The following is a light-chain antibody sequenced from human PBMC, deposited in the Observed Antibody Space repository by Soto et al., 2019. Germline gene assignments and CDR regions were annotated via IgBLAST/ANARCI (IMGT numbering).Light chain of an antibody. J-gene: IGLJ1*01. V-gene: IGLV2-14*01. CDR1: STDVDDYYF. CDR2: EDS. Sequence: LTQPASVSGSPGQSITISCTAASTDVDDYYFVSWYQHHPGKAPKLLIYEDSNRPPGVSHRFSASMSDNTSSLTISGLQAADDADYYCGTHTNAHYVFGNGTRSPS. CDR3: GTHTNAHYV.